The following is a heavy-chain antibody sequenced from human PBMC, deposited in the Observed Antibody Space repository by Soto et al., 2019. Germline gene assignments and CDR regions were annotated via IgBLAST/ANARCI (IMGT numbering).Heavy chain of an antibody. CDR3: ARVAYSSGWSEFFDR. CDR2: IWFDGSNK. Sequence: GESLKISCAASGFTFSSYGMHWVCQAPGKGLEWVAVIWFDGSNKYYADSVKGRSTISRDNSKNTLYLQMNSLRAEDTAVYYCARVAYSSGWSEFFDRWGKGTLVTVSS. J-gene: IGHJ5*02. V-gene: IGHV3-33*01. CDR1: GFTFSSYG. D-gene: IGHD6-19*01.